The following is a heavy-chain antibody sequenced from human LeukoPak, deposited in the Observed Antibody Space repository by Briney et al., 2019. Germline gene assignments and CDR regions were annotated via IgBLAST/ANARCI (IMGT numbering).Heavy chain of an antibody. CDR3: ARGRNVVVPAAHFDY. CDR2: IYYSGST. D-gene: IGHD2-2*01. J-gene: IGHJ4*02. Sequence: SQTLSLTCTVSGGSISSGGYYWSWIRQHPGKGLEWIGYIYYSGSTYYNPSLKSRVTISVDTSKNQFSLKLSSVTAADTAVYYCARGRNVVVPAAHFDYWGQGTLVTVSS. CDR1: GGSISSGGYY. V-gene: IGHV4-31*03.